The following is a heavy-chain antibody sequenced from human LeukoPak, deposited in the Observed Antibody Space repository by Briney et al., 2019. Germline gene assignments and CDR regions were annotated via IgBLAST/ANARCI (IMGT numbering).Heavy chain of an antibody. CDR2: IRNDGSSE. CDR3: AKDANSGWSYFDY. J-gene: IGHJ4*02. D-gene: IGHD6-19*01. V-gene: IGHV3-30*02. CDR1: GFIFSNYG. Sequence: GGSLRLSCAASGFIFSNYGMHWVRQAPGKGLEWVAFIRNDGSSEYYADPVKGRFTISRDNSKNTLYLQMHSLRAEDTAVYYCAKDANSGWSYFDYWGQGTQVTVSS.